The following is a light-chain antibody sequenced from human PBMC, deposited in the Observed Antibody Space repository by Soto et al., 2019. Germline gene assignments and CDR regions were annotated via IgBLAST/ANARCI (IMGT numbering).Light chain of an antibody. CDR3: QQRSNGPPVT. Sequence: EIVLTQSPATLSLSPGERATLSCRASQSVSSYLAWYQQKPGQAPRLLIYDASNRASGIPARFSGSGSGTDFTLTISSLEPEECAVYYCQQRSNGPPVTFGPGPKVDIK. V-gene: IGKV3-11*01. CDR2: DAS. CDR1: QSVSSY. J-gene: IGKJ3*01.